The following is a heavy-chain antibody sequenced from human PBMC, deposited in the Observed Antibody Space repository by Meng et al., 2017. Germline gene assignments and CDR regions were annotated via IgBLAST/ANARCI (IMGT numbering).Heavy chain of an antibody. CDR1: GFSVTTSY. CDR3: ARDSSSGWYHNY. CDR2: IYSGGST. D-gene: IGHD6-19*01. J-gene: IGHJ4*02. V-gene: IGHV3-53*01. Sequence: VQLAAPGGGLIQPGGALRLAGTASGFSVTTSYMSGVRQAPGKGLEWVSVIYSGGSTYYADSVKGRFSISRDNSKNTLYLQMNSLRAEDTAVYFCARDSSSGWYHNYWGQGTLVTVSS.